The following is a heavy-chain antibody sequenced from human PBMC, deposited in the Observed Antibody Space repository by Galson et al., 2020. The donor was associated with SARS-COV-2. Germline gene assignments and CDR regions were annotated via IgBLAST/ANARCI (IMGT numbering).Heavy chain of an antibody. J-gene: IGHJ3*01. CDR1: GFTFRNYA. D-gene: IGHD3-3*02. Sequence: GESLKISCAASGFTFRNYAINWVRQAPGKGLEWVSAITDSGHTYYADSVKGRFTISRDNSKNTVYLQMTSLRAEDTALYYCAKVGRIFGVINAFDVWGQGTLVTVSS. CDR2: ITDSGHT. V-gene: IGHV3-23*01. CDR3: AKVGRIFGVINAFDV.